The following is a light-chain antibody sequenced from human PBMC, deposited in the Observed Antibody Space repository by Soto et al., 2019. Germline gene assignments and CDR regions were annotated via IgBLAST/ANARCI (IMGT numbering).Light chain of an antibody. CDR2: KAS. J-gene: IGKJ2*01. V-gene: IGKV1-5*03. Sequence: DVQMTKSPSTLSASVGDTVTITFRASQNIDDYLAWYQQKPGKAPKLMIYKASSLESGIPSRFSGSGFGTEFTLTISSLQPDDFATYFCQHHNDYLYTFGQGTELEIK. CDR3: QHHNDYLYT. CDR1: QNIDDY.